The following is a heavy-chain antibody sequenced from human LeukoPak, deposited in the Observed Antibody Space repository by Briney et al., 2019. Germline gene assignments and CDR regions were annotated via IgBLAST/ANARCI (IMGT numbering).Heavy chain of an antibody. CDR1: GGSISSYY. V-gene: IGHV4-59*01. CDR3: AREEIRSWFDP. Sequence: PSETLSLTCTVSGGSISSYYWSWIRQPPGKGLERIGYIYYSGSTNYNPSLKSRVTISVDTSKNQFSLKLSSVTAADTAAYYCAREEIRSWFDPWGQGTLVTVSS. J-gene: IGHJ5*02. CDR2: IYYSGST. D-gene: IGHD5-24*01.